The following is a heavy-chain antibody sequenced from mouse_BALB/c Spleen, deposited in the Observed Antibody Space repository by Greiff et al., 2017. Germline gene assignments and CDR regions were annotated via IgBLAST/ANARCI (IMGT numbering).Heavy chain of an antibody. V-gene: IGHV3-6*02. CDR3: ARGSTMSYYYAMDY. D-gene: IGHD2-4*01. Sequence: EVKLQESGPGLVKPSQSLSLTCSVTGYSITSGYYWNWIRQFPGNKLEWMGYISYDGSNNYNPSLKNRISITRDTSKNQFFLKLNSVTTEDTATYYCARGSTMSYYYAMDYWGQGTSVTVSS. CDR2: ISYDGSN. J-gene: IGHJ4*01. CDR1: GYSITSGYY.